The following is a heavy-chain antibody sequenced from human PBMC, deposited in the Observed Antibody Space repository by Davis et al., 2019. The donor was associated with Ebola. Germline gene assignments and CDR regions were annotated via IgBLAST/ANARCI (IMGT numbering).Heavy chain of an antibody. J-gene: IGHJ5*02. D-gene: IGHD2-8*01. CDR2: ISSSSSTI. Sequence: PGGSLRLSCAASGFTFSSYRMNWVRQAPGKGLEWVSYISSSSSTIYYADSVKGRFTISRDNAKNSLYLQMNSLRAEDTAVYYCARDQLLYALGLLDPWGQGTLVTVSS. V-gene: IGHV3-48*01. CDR1: GFTFSSYR. CDR3: ARDQLLYALGLLDP.